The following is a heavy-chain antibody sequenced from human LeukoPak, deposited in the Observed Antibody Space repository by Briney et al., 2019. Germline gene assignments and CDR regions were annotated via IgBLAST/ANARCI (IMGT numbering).Heavy chain of an antibody. CDR1: GFTFSSYS. Sequence: PGGSLRLSCAASGFTFSSYSMNWVRQAPGKGLEWVSSISGSSSYINYADSVKGRFTISRDNAQNSLFLQLNSLRAEDTAVYYCARDPYGSGWYKDAFDIWGQGTMVTVSS. CDR2: ISGSSSYI. CDR3: ARDPYGSGWYKDAFDI. V-gene: IGHV3-21*01. J-gene: IGHJ3*02. D-gene: IGHD6-19*01.